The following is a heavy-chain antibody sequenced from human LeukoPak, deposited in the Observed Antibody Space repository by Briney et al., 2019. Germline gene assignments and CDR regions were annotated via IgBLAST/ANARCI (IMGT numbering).Heavy chain of an antibody. V-gene: IGHV3-23*01. D-gene: IGHD6-19*01. CDR3: ANLLIAVAGTGWFDP. Sequence: GGSLRLSCAASGFTFSSYAMSWVRQAPGKGLEWVSAISGSGGSTYYADSVKGRFTISRDNSKNTLYLQMNSLRVEDTAVYYCANLLIAVAGTGWFDPWGQGTLVTVSS. J-gene: IGHJ5*02. CDR1: GFTFSSYA. CDR2: ISGSGGST.